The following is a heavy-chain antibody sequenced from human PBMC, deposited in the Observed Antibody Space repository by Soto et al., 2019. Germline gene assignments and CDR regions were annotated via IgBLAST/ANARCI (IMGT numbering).Heavy chain of an antibody. CDR1: GYTFTRYD. CDR2: MNPNSGNT. D-gene: IGHD6-13*01. CDR3: ARCDSSSCDDGMDV. Sequence: QVQLVQSGAEVKKPGASVKVSCKASGYTFTRYDINWVRQATGQGLEWMGWMNPNSGNTGYAQKFQGRVTMTRNTSISTAYMELSSLRSEDTAVYYCARCDSSSCDDGMDVWGQGTTVTVSS. V-gene: IGHV1-8*01. J-gene: IGHJ6*02.